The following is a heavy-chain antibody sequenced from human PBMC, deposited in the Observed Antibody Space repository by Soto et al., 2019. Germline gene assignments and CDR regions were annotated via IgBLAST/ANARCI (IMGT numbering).Heavy chain of an antibody. CDR3: ARDPGYSSSGSFDI. CDR2: INPNSGGT. Sequence: VSCKASGYTFTRYAMHWVRQAPGQGLEWMGWINPNSGGTNYAQKFQGWVTMTRDTSISTAYMELSRLRSDDTAVYYCARDPGYSSSGSFDIWGQGTMVTVSS. CDR1: GYTFTRYA. D-gene: IGHD6-13*01. J-gene: IGHJ3*02. V-gene: IGHV1-2*04.